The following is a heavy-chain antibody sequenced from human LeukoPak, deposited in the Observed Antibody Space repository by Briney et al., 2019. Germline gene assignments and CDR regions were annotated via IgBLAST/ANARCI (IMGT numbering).Heavy chain of an antibody. V-gene: IGHV1-69*02. Sequence: GASVKVSCKASGGTFSSYTISWVRQAPGQGLEWMGRIIPILGIANYAQKFQGRVRITADKSTSTAYMELSSLRSEDTAMYYCASHGVVVTNDAFDIWGQGTMVTVSS. D-gene: IGHD3-22*01. CDR1: GGTFSSYT. CDR3: ASHGVVVTNDAFDI. CDR2: IIPILGIA. J-gene: IGHJ3*02.